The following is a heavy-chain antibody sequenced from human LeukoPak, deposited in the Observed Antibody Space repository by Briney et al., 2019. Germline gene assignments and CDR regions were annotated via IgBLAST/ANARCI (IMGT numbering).Heavy chain of an antibody. CDR2: IKQDGSEK. CDR1: GFTFSSYW. J-gene: IGHJ4*02. V-gene: IGHV3-7*01. D-gene: IGHD5-24*01. Sequence: GGSLRLSCAASGFTFSSYWMSWVRQAPGKGLEWVANIKQDGSEKYYVDSVKGRFTISRDNAKNSLYLQMNSLRAEDTAVYYCARDLLSRMATGVGFDYWGQGILVTVSS. CDR3: ARDLLSRMATGVGFDY.